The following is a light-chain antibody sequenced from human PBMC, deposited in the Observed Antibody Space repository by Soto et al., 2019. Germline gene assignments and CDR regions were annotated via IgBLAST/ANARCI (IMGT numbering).Light chain of an antibody. J-gene: IGKJ1*01. CDR1: QSVATYY. CDR3: QQYGSSPRT. V-gene: IGKV3-20*01. CDR2: GAS. Sequence: IVLTQSPGTLSLSPGEGVTLSCRASQSVATYYLGWFQQKAGQAPRLLIYGASSRATGIPDRFSGSGSGTDFTLTISRLEPEDFAVNYCQQYGSSPRTFGQGTKVDIK.